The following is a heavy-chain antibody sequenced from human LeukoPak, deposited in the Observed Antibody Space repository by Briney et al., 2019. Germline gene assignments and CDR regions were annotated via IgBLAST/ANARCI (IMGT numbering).Heavy chain of an antibody. D-gene: IGHD3-10*01. J-gene: IGHJ4*02. Sequence: GWMNPNSGNTGYAQKFQGRVTMTRNTSISTAYMELSSLRSVDTAVYYCARGSGSYFVDYWGQGTLVTVSS. V-gene: IGHV1-8*01. CDR3: ARGSGSYFVDY. CDR2: MNPNSGNT.